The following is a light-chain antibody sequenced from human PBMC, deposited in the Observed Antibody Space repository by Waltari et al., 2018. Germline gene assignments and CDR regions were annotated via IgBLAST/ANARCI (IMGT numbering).Light chain of an antibody. J-gene: IGKJ1*01. CDR2: GAS. Sequence: EIVLTQPPGTLSLSVGERATVSCRARESVSRALAWYQQKPGQAPRLLIYGASTRATGIPDRFSGSGSGTDFSLTISRLEPDDFAVYYCQHYVRLPVTFGQGTTVEI. V-gene: IGKV3-20*01. CDR3: QHYVRLPVT. CDR1: ESVSRA.